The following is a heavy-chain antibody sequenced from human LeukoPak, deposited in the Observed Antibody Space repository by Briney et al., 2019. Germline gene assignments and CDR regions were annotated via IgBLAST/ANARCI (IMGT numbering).Heavy chain of an antibody. J-gene: IGHJ4*02. CDR1: DGSISSHY. D-gene: IGHD3-22*01. V-gene: IGHV4-59*11. CDR3: ARRSGVLDSRDSRYHFDH. Sequence: SETLSLTCKVSDGSISSHYWSWIRQPPGKGLEYIGYIYYSGSTDYNPSLKSRVTISLDTSKNQFSLNLSSVTAADTAVYYCARRSGVLDSRDSRYHFDHWGQGTLVTVSS. CDR2: IYYSGST.